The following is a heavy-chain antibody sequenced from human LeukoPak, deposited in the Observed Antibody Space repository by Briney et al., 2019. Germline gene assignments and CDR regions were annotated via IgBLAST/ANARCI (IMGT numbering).Heavy chain of an antibody. V-gene: IGHV1-2*02. D-gene: IGHD3-10*01. CDR1: GYTFTGYY. Sequence: ASVKVSCKASGYTFTGYYMHWVRQAPGQGLEWMGWINPNSGGTNYAQKFQGRVTMTRDTSISTAYMELSRLRSDDTAVYYCARSYGSGRRDAFDIWGLGTMVIVSS. CDR2: INPNSGGT. J-gene: IGHJ3*02. CDR3: ARSYGSGRRDAFDI.